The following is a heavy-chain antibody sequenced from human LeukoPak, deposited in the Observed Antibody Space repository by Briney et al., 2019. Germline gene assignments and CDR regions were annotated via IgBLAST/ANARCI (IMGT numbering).Heavy chain of an antibody. CDR3: ARDAGGRGYSYGTIDY. CDR1: GFTFSSYS. V-gene: IGHV3-21*01. CDR2: ISSSSSYI. J-gene: IGHJ4*02. D-gene: IGHD5-18*01. Sequence: PGGSLRLSCAASGFTFSSYSMNWVRQAPGKVLEWVSSISSSSSYIYYADSVKGRFTISRDNAKNSLYLQMNSLRAEDTAVYYCARDAGGRGYSYGTIDYRGQGTLVTVSS.